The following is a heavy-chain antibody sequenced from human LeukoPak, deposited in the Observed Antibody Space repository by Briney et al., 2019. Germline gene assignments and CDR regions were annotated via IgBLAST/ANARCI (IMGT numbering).Heavy chain of an antibody. V-gene: IGHV3-21*01. D-gene: IGHD3-22*01. CDR2: FGTRSTSV. CDR1: GFTFSGYS. CDR3: AREVSEGFDF. J-gene: IGHJ4*02. Sequence: GGSLRLSCTASGFTFSGYSMNWIRQAPGKGLEWVSSFGTRSTSVYHAGSVKGRFAISRDNAKNTLYLQMNSLRAEDTALYYCAREVSEGFDFWGQGTLVTVSS.